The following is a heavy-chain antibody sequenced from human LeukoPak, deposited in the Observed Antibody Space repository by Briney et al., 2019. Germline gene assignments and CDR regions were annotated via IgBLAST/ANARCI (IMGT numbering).Heavy chain of an antibody. J-gene: IGHJ5*02. CDR3: ARESLGDYVWGSYHH. V-gene: IGHV3-21*01. Sequence: SGGSLRLSCAASGFTFSSYSMNWVRQAPGKGLEWVSSISSSSSYIYYADSVKGRFTISRDNAKNSLYLQMNSLRAEDTAVYYCARESLGDYVWGSYHHWGQGTLVTVSS. CDR2: ISSSSSYI. D-gene: IGHD3-16*02. CDR1: GFTFSSYS.